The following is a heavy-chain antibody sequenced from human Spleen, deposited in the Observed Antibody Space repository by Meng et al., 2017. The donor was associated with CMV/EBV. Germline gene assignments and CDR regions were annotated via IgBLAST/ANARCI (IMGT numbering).Heavy chain of an antibody. CDR2: INPNSGDT. CDR3: ARDRDSTSGLDAFDI. CDR1: GYTFTGYY. V-gene: IGHV1-2*02. D-gene: IGHD2-2*01. Sequence: ASVKVSCKASGYTFTGYYLHWVRQAPGQGLEWMGWINPNSGDTKYAQNFQGRVTMTRDTSSSTAYMELNRLTSDDTAVYYCARDRDSTSGLDAFDIWGQGTMVTVSS. J-gene: IGHJ3*02.